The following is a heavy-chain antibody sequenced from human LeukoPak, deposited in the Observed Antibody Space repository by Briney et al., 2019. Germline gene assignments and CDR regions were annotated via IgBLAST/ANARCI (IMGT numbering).Heavy chain of an antibody. CDR1: GYTFTNYW. Sequence: GESLKISCKGSGYTFTNYWIVWVRQMPGKGLEWMGIIYPDDSDTTYSPSFQGQVTISADKSISTAYLQWSSLKASDTAMYYCARPQDFGLTGMNAFDIWGQGTMVTVSS. J-gene: IGHJ3*02. D-gene: IGHD7-27*01. V-gene: IGHV5-51*01. CDR2: IYPDDSDT. CDR3: ARPQDFGLTGMNAFDI.